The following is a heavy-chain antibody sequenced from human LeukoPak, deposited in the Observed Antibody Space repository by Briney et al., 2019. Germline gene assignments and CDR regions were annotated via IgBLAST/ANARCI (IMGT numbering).Heavy chain of an antibody. CDR3: VRDGYSYGFMLAFDI. Sequence: GGSLRLSCAASGFTFSSYWMHWVRQAPGKGLVWVSRINSDGSRTSYADSVKGRFTISRDSAKNTLDLQMNSLRAEDTAVYYCVRDGYSYGFMLAFDIWGLGAMVTVSS. CDR1: GFTFSSYW. J-gene: IGHJ3*02. D-gene: IGHD5-18*01. CDR2: INSDGSRT. V-gene: IGHV3-74*01.